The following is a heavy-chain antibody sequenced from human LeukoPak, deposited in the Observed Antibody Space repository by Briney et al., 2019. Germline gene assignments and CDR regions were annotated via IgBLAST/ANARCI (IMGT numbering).Heavy chain of an antibody. CDR2: VYNSGTT. J-gene: IGHJ4*02. V-gene: IGHV4-59*11. CDR1: GVSIGIHY. Sequence: SETLSLTCTVSGVSIGIHYWSWIRESPGKGLEWIGCVYNSGTTVYNPSLTGRVTISVDTSKNQYSLKLRSVTPADAAVYYCARDAYWGQGILVTVSS. CDR3: ARDAY.